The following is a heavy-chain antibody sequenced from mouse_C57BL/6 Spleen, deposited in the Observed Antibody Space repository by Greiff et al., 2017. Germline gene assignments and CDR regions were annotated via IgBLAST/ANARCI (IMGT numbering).Heavy chain of an antibody. CDR2: IYPSDSET. Sequence: QVQLQQPGAELVRPGSSVKLSCKASGYTFTSYWMDWVKQRPGQGLEWIGNIYPSDSETHYNQKFKDKATLTVDKSSSTAYMQLSSLTSGDSAVYYCANMGLTGTPRGYFDYWGQGTTLTVSS. CDR3: ANMGLTGTPRGYFDY. V-gene: IGHV1-61*01. CDR1: GYTFTSYW. J-gene: IGHJ2*01. D-gene: IGHD4-1*01.